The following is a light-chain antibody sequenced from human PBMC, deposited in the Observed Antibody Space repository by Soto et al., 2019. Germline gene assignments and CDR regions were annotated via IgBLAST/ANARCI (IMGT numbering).Light chain of an antibody. CDR3: SSYTSSSTYV. CDR1: SSDDGGYNY. J-gene: IGLJ1*01. V-gene: IGLV2-14*01. CDR2: DVS. Sequence: QSALTQPASVSGSPGQSIPISSTGNSSDDGGYNYVSWYQQHPGKAPNLMIYDVSNRPSGVSNRFSGSKSGNTASLTISGLQAEDEADYYCSSYTSSSTYVFGTGTKVTVL.